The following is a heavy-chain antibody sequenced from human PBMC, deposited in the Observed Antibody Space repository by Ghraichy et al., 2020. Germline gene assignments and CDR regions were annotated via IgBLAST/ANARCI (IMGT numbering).Heavy chain of an antibody. Sequence: SETLSLTCTVSGGSISSYYWSWIRQPPGKGLEWIGYIYTSGSTNYNPSLKSRVTISVDTSKNQFSLKLSSVTAADTAVYYCARRVWGQQLGRGSFWFDPWGQGTLVTVSS. CDR3: ARRVWGQQLGRGSFWFDP. V-gene: IGHV4-4*09. CDR2: IYTSGST. CDR1: GGSISSYY. D-gene: IGHD6-13*01. J-gene: IGHJ5*02.